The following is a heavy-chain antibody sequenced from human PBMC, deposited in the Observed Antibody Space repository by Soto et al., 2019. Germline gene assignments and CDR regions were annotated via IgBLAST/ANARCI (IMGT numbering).Heavy chain of an antibody. CDR3: ARYQWNPGAFDP. V-gene: IGHV4-34*01. CDR1: GGSLSDYY. D-gene: IGHD1-20*01. J-gene: IGHJ5*02. CDR2: VNHRGSS. Sequence: QVQLQQWGAGLLKPSETLSLTCAVYGGSLSDYYWNWLRQPPGKGLEWIGEVNHRGSSSYNPSLRSGVDIPVDTAMTQFSLKLRSVTAADTAVYYCARYQWNPGAFDPWGPGTQVIVSS.